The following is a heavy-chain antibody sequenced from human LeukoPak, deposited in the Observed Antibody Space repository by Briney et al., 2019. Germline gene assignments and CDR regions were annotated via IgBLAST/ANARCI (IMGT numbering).Heavy chain of an antibody. CDR1: GFTFSDYY. D-gene: IGHD3-22*01. CDR3: ARGGRNYYDSSGYYFPVSDY. J-gene: IGHJ4*02. Sequence: GGSLRLSCAASGFTFSDYYMSWIRQAPGKGLEWVSYISSSSSYTNYADSMKGRFTISRDNAKNSLYLQMNSLRAEDTAVYYCARGGRNYYDSSGYYFPVSDYWGQGTLVTVSS. CDR2: ISSSSSYT. V-gene: IGHV3-11*05.